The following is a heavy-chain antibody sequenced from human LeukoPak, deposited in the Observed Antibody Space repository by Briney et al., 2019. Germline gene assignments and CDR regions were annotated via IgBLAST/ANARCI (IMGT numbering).Heavy chain of an antibody. V-gene: IGHV4-59*01. Sequence: SETLSLTCTVSGVSINSYYWTWIRQPPGKGLEWIGYSHYSGTTNYKPSLRGRVAISVDTSKNQFSLRLAYVTAADTAVYYCARGPYPSNIDYWGQGTLVTVSS. CDR2: SHYSGTT. CDR1: GVSINSYY. CDR3: ARGPYPSNIDY. J-gene: IGHJ4*02. D-gene: IGHD2-2*01.